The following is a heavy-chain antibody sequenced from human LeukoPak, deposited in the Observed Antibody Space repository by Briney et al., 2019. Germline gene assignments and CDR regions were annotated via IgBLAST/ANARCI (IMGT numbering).Heavy chain of an antibody. CDR1: GGSFSGYY. Sequence: PSETLSLTRAVYGGSFSGYYWSWIRQPPGKGLEWIGEINHSGSTNYNPSLKSRVTISVDTSKNQFSLKLSSVTAADTAVYYCARGVGYSYGYRTYYYYYMDVWGKGTTVTVSS. CDR2: INHSGST. CDR3: ARGVGYSYGYRTYYYYYMDV. J-gene: IGHJ6*03. D-gene: IGHD5-18*01. V-gene: IGHV4-34*01.